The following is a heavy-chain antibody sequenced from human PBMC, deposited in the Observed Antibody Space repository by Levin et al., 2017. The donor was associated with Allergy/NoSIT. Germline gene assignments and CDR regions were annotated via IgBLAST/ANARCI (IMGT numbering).Heavy chain of an antibody. CDR1: GFTFSSYA. CDR3: AKFVGGTLYYMDV. CDR2: ISGSGGST. V-gene: IGHV3-23*01. J-gene: IGHJ6*03. D-gene: IGHD3-16*01. Sequence: GESLKISCAASGFTFSSYAMSWVRQAPGKGLEWVSAISGSGGSTYYADSVKGRFTISRDNSKNTLYLQMNSLRAEDTAVYYCAKFVGGTLYYMDVWGKGTTVTVSS.